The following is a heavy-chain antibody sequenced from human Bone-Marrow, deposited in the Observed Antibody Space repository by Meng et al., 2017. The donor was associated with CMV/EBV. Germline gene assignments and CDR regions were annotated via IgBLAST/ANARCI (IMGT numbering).Heavy chain of an antibody. D-gene: IGHD3-3*01. Sequence: GESLKISCAASGFTFSSYSMNWVRQAPGKGLELVSCISSSSSYIYNADSVKGRFTISRDNAKNSLYLQMNSLRAEDTAVYYCARDLETIFRYGMAVWGQGTTVTVSS. CDR2: ISSSSSYI. CDR3: ARDLETIFRYGMAV. V-gene: IGHV3-21*01. CDR1: GFTFSSYS. J-gene: IGHJ6*02.